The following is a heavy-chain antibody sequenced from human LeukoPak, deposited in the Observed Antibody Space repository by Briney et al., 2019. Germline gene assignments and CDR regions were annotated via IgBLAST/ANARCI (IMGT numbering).Heavy chain of an antibody. J-gene: IGHJ4*02. V-gene: IGHV4-59*01. CDR1: GGSISSYY. Sequence: PSETLSLTCTVSGGSISSYYWSWIRQPPGKGLEWIGYIYYSGSTNYNPSLKSRVTISVDTSKNQFSLKLSSVTAADTAVYYCARDAGGGYFDYWGQGTLVTVSS. D-gene: IGHD3-10*01. CDR3: ARDAGGGYFDY. CDR2: IYYSGST.